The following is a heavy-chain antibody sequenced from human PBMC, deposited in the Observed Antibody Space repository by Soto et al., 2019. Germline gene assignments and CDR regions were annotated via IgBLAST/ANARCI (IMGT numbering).Heavy chain of an antibody. CDR2: ISYDGSNK. CDR1: GFTFSSYG. CDR3: AKDPDYCSSTSCPTGYSTWMDY. V-gene: IGHV3-30*18. J-gene: IGHJ4*02. Sequence: GGSLRLSCAASGFTFSSYGMHWVRQAPGKGLEWVAVISYDGSNKYYADSVKGRFTISRDNSKNTLYLQMNSLRAEDTAVYYCAKDPDYCSSTSCPTGYSTWMDYWGQGTLVTVSS. D-gene: IGHD2-2*01.